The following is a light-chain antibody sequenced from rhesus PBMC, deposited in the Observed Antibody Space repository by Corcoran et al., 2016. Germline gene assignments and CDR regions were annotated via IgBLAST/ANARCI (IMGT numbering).Light chain of an antibody. CDR2: AAS. V-gene: IGKV1-28*01. CDR3: LQHNSYPYS. Sequence: DIQMTQSPSSLSASVGDTVTITCRASQGISSYLNWFQQKPGKAPKLLIYAASSLESWVPSRFSGSGSGTEFTLTISSLQPEDFAAYYCLQHNSYPYSFGQGTKVEIK. J-gene: IGKJ2*01. CDR1: QGISSY.